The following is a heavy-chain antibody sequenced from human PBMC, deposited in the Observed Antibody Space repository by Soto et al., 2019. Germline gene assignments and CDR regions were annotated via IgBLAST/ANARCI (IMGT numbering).Heavy chain of an antibody. V-gene: IGHV1-46*03. J-gene: IGHJ6*02. CDR3: ARDLRFLESYAGYYYGMDV. D-gene: IGHD3-3*01. Sequence: ASVKVSCKASGYIFINYYMHWVRQAPGQGLEWMGIINPSGGSTSYAQKFQGRVTMTRDTSTSTVYMALSSLRSEDTAVYYCARDLRFLESYAGYYYGMDVWGQGTTVTVSS. CDR1: GYIFINYY. CDR2: INPSGGST.